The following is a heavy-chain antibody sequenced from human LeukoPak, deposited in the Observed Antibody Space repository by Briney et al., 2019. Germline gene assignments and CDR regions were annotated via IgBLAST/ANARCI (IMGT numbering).Heavy chain of an antibody. CDR1: GGTFSSYA. Sequence: SVKVSCKASGGTFSSYAISWVRQAPGQGLEWMGRIIPILGIANYAQKFQGRVTITADKSTSTAYMELSSLRSEDTAVYYCAREGGGSYYDSSGYSSRNWFDPWGRGTLVTVSS. J-gene: IGHJ5*02. V-gene: IGHV1-69*04. CDR2: IIPILGIA. D-gene: IGHD3-22*01. CDR3: AREGGGSYYDSSGYSSRNWFDP.